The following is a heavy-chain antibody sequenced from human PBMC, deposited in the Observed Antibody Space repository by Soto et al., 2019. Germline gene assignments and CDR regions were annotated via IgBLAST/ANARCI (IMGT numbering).Heavy chain of an antibody. Sequence: LSLTCTVSSGSISNYYWNWIRQPAGKGLEWIGRIYTSGSTNYNPSLKSRVTMSVDTSTNQFSLKLGSVTAADTAVYYCARDVQSGYSYGYDWIDPWGQGTLVTVSS. V-gene: IGHV4-4*07. CDR2: IYTSGST. D-gene: IGHD5-18*01. J-gene: IGHJ5*02. CDR3: ARDVQSGYSYGYDWIDP. CDR1: SGSISNYY.